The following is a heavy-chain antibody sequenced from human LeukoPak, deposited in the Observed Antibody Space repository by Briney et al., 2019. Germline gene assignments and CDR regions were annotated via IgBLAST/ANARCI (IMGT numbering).Heavy chain of an antibody. CDR3: ARGRYSYGSYYYYYMDV. V-gene: IGHV1-8*03. D-gene: IGHD5-18*01. J-gene: IGHJ6*03. Sequence: ASVKVSCKASGYTFTSYDINWVRQATGQGLEWMGWMNPNSGNTGYAQKFQGRVTITRNTSISTAYMELSSLRSEDTAVYYCARGRYSYGSYYYYYMDVWGKGAGVTVSS. CDR1: GYTFTSYD. CDR2: MNPNSGNT.